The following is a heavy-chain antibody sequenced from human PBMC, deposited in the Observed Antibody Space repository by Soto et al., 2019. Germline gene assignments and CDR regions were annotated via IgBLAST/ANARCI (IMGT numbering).Heavy chain of an antibody. CDR2: IKSKTDGGTT. CDR1: GFTFSNAW. Sequence: GESLKISCAASGFTFSNAWMSWVRQAPGKGLEWVGRIKSKTDGGTTDYAAPVKGRFTISRDDSKNTLYLQMNSLKTEDTAVYYCTTYYDILTGYFGFDYWGQGTLVTVSS. V-gene: IGHV3-15*01. D-gene: IGHD3-9*01. CDR3: TTYYDILTGYFGFDY. J-gene: IGHJ4*02.